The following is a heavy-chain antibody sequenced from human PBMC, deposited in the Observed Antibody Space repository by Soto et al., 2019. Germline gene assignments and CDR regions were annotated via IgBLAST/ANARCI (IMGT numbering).Heavy chain of an antibody. CDR2: IIPIFGTA. J-gene: IGHJ3*02. D-gene: IGHD3-22*01. CDR1: VGTFSSYA. CDR3: ARRNYYDSSGYYPKAEDAFDI. V-gene: IGHV1-69*13. Sequence: SVKVSCKASVGTFSSYAISWVRQAPGQGLEGMGGIIPIFGTANYAQKFQGRVTITADESTSTAYMELSSLRSEDTAVYYCARRNYYDSSGYYPKAEDAFDIWGQGTMVTVSS.